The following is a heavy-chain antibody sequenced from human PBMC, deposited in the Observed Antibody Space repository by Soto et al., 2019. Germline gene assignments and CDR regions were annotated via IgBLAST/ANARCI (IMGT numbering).Heavy chain of an antibody. CDR1: GFNFNSYT. CDR2: ISSSGYI. V-gene: IGHV3-21*01. CDR3: ARDCSGGSCDPSMDV. Sequence: EVQLVESGGGLVKPGGSLRLSCAASGFNFNSYTINWVRQAPGKRLGWLSSISSSGYIFSTDSVRGRFTISRDNAKNSVYLQINSLRAEDTAAYFCARDCSGGSCDPSMDVWGKGTTVTVSS. J-gene: IGHJ6*04. D-gene: IGHD2-15*01.